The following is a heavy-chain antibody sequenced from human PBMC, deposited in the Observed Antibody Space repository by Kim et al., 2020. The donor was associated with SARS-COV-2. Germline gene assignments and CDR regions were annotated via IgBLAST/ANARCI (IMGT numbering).Heavy chain of an antibody. Sequence: GGSLRLSCVASGFTFSDYVMNWVRQAPGQGLEWVSVISCDGSSTYYINSVKGRFTISRDNSRNTVYLQMNSLRAEDTASYYCARVPARYSRGGCYGVDVWGQGTTVRVSS. CDR1: GFTFSDYV. CDR3: ARVPARYSRGGCYGVDV. V-gene: IGHV3-23*01. D-gene: IGHD2-15*01. J-gene: IGHJ6*02. CDR2: ISCDGSST.